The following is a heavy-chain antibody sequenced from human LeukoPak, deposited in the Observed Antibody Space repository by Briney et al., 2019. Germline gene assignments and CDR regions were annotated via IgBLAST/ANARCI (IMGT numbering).Heavy chain of an antibody. D-gene: IGHD3-10*01. Sequence: GRSLRLSCAASGFTFSSYAMHWVRQAPGKGLEWVAVMSYDGSNKYYADSVKGRFTISRDNSKNTLYLQMNSLRAEDTAVYYCARRDYYGSGSYGGLEYYFDYWGQGTLVTVSS. V-gene: IGHV3-30-3*01. CDR2: MSYDGSNK. CDR3: ARRDYYGSGSYGGLEYYFDY. CDR1: GFTFSSYA. J-gene: IGHJ4*02.